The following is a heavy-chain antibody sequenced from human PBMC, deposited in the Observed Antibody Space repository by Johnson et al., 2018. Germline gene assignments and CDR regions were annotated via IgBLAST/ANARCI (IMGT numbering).Heavy chain of an antibody. Sequence: QVQLQESGPGLVKPPETLSLTCSVSGGSISGFFWSWIRQPPGKGLEWIGYIYYSGSTEYNPSINRRVTMSVDASKNQCSLQLNSVTAADTAVYYCARYVSSSGYVHHWGQGTLVTVSS. CDR3: ARYVSSSGYVHH. J-gene: IGHJ1*01. CDR1: GGSISGFF. D-gene: IGHD3-22*01. CDR2: IYYSGST. V-gene: IGHV4-59*01.